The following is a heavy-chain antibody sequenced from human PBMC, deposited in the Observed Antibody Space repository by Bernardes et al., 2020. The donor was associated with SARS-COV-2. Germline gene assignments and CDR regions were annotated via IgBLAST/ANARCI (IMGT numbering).Heavy chain of an antibody. CDR1: GFTFRTSG. CDR3: AKTVAAYLYYYYGMDV. CDR2: ISGSGGST. Sequence: GRSLRPSCAASGFTFRTSGMSWVRQAPGKGLEWVSAISGSGGSTYYADSVKGRFTISRDNSKNTLYLQMNGLRADDTAVYYCAKTVAAYLYYYYGMDVWGQGTTVAVSS. V-gene: IGHV3-23*01. D-gene: IGHD2-15*01. J-gene: IGHJ6*02.